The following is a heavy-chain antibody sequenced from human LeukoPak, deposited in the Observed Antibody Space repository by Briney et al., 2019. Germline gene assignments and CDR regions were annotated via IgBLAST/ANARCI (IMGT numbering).Heavy chain of an antibody. V-gene: IGHV3-74*01. D-gene: IGHD3-16*01. CDR2: INTDGSST. CDR3: ASFGAAPRWLATFGYYYYYMDV. J-gene: IGHJ6*03. Sequence: GGSLRLSCAASGFTFSSYWMHWVRHAPGKGLVWVSRINTDGSSTSYADSVKGRFTISRDNAKNTLYLQMNSLRAEDTAVYYCASFGAAPRWLATFGYYYYYMDVWGKGTTVTVSS. CDR1: GFTFSSYW.